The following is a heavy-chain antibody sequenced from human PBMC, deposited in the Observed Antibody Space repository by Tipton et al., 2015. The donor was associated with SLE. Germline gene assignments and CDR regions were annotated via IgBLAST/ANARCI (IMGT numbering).Heavy chain of an antibody. CDR1: GDSISNYY. CDR2: IHDSGTT. Sequence: TLSLTCTVSGDSISNYYWSWIRQPPGKGLEWIGYIHDSGTTNYDPSLKSRVTMSVDTSKNQFSLRLTSVTPADTGVYYCARLVEYSISSGDYFDYWGQGIWVTVSS. J-gene: IGHJ4*02. CDR3: ARLVEYSISSGDYFDY. V-gene: IGHV4-59*01. D-gene: IGHD6-6*01.